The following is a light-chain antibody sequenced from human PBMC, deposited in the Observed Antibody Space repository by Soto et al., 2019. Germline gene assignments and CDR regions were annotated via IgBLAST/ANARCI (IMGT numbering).Light chain of an antibody. V-gene: IGKV3-20*01. Sequence: EIVLTQSPGTLSLSPGDRATLSCRASQTVSSSYLAWYQQKPGQAPRLLIYGASIRATGIPDGFSGSGSGTDFPLTISRLEPEDFAVYYCQQYGSSPWTFGQGTKVEIK. CDR1: QTVSSSY. CDR3: QQYGSSPWT. CDR2: GAS. J-gene: IGKJ1*01.